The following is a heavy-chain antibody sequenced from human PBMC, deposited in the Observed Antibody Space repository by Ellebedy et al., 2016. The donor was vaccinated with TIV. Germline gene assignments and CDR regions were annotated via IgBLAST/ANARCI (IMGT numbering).Heavy chain of an antibody. CDR1: GGSLSRNY. CDR3: ARDRRGVEGYGKIDY. Sequence: SETLSLTXTVSGGSLSRNYWSWIRQPPKKGLEWIGDIYYNGRTNYNPSLKSRVTISLLTSKNQFSLKLTSVTAADTAVYYCARDRRGVEGYGKIDYWGQGTLVTVSS. V-gene: IGHV4-59*01. CDR2: IYYNGRT. D-gene: IGHD5-18*01. J-gene: IGHJ4*02.